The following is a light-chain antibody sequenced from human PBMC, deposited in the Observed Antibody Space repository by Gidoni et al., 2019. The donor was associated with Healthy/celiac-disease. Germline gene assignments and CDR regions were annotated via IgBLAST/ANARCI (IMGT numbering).Light chain of an antibody. V-gene: IGKV2-28*01. CDR2: LGS. J-gene: IGKJ5*01. CDR1: QSLLHSNGYNY. CDR3: MQALQTKIT. Sequence: DIVMTQSPLSLPVTPGEPASLSCSSSQSLLHSNGYNYLDWYLQKPGQSPQLLIYLGSNRAAGVPDRCSGSGSGTDFTLKISRVEAEDVGVYYCMQALQTKITFGQGTRLEIK.